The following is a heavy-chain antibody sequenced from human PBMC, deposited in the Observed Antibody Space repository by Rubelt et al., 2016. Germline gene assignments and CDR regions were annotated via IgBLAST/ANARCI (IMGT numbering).Heavy chain of an antibody. J-gene: IGHJ4*02. CDR1: GFTFSSYL. CDR2: IKQDGSEN. CDR3: ARDPRYCSGGSCSAS. V-gene: IGHV3-7*01. D-gene: IGHD2-15*01. Sequence: EVQLVESGGGLVQPGGSLRLSCAASGFTFSSYLMSWVRQAPGKGLEWVANIKQDGSENYYVDSVKGRFTISRDNAKNALYLQMNSLRAEDTAVYYCARDPRYCSGGSCSASWGQGTLVTVSS.